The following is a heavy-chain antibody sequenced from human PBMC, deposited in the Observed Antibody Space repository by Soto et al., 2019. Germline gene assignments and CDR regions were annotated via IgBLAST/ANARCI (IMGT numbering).Heavy chain of an antibody. CDR3: ARHSTPWENNWFHP. Sequence: QLRLQESGPGLVKPSETLSLTCTVSGASISNTDYSWGWIRQPPGKGLEWIGTMYYSGSTYYNPSLKSRVTISVDTSRKEVSLKLTSVTAADTAVYYCARHSTPWENNWFHPCGQGTLVTVSS. CDR2: MYYSGST. J-gene: IGHJ5*02. CDR1: GASISNTDYS. D-gene: IGHD1-26*01. V-gene: IGHV4-39*01.